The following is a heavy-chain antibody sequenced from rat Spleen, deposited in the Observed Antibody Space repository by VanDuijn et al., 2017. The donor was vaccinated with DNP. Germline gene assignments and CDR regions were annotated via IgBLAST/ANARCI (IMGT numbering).Heavy chain of an antibody. CDR1: GFTFSDYD. CDR3: ATHPLTTVAPNWFAS. CDR2: ISTSGEYA. D-gene: IGHD1-1*01. Sequence: EVQLVESGGGLVQPGRSLKLSCAASGFTFSDYDMAWVRQAPKKGLEWVASISTSGEYAHFRDSVKGRFTISRDNSKNTQYLQMDSLGSEDTATYYCATHPLTTVAPNWFASWGRGTLVTVSS. V-gene: IGHV5S13*01. J-gene: IGHJ3*01.